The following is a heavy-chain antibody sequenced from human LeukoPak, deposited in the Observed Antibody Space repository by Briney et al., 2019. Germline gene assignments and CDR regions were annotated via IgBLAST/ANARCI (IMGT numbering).Heavy chain of an antibody. CDR3: ARRPAKRPAMVRGVITPMDV. CDR1: GGSISSYY. Sequence: MTSETLSLTCTVSGGSISSYYWSWIRQPAGKGLEWIGRMYTSGTTNYNPSLKSRVTMSVDTSKNQFSLKLSSVTAADTAVYYCARRPAKRPAMVRGVITPMDVWGKGTTVTISS. V-gene: IGHV4-4*07. J-gene: IGHJ6*03. CDR2: MYTSGTT. D-gene: IGHD3-10*01.